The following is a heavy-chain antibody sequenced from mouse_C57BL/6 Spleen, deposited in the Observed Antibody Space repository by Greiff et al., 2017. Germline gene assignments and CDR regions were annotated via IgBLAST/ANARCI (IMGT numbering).Heavy chain of an antibody. CDR3: ARSLLRDYCFDY. J-gene: IGHJ2*01. CDR2: INPSNGGT. CDR1: GYTFTSYW. V-gene: IGHV1-53*01. Sequence: QVQLQQSGTELVKPGASVKLSCKASGYTFTSYWMHWVKQRPGQGLEWIGNINPSNGGTNYNEKFKSKATLTVDKSSSTAYMQLSSLTSEDSAVYYCARSLLRDYCFDYWGQGTTLTVSS. D-gene: IGHD1-2*01.